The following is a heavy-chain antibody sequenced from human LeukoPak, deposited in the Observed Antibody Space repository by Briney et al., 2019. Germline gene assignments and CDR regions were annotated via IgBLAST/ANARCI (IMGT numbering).Heavy chain of an antibody. V-gene: IGHV3-48*03. J-gene: IGHJ4*02. D-gene: IGHD5/OR15-5a*01. Sequence: PGGSLRLSCAASGYTFSTYEVNWVRQAPGKGLEWVSYISSRGSTIHYTHSVKSRFTISRDNAKNSLYLQMNSLRAEDTALYYCAAHSSLRYWGQGILVTVSS. CDR1: GYTFSTYE. CDR2: ISSRGSTI. CDR3: AAHSSLRY.